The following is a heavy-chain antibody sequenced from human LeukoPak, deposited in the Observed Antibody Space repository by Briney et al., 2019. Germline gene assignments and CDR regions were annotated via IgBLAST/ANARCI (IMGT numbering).Heavy chain of an antibody. Sequence: SETLSLTCTVSGGSISSYYWSWIRQPPGKGLEWIGYIYYSGSTTYNPSLKSRVTISIDTSKNQFSLNLSSVTAADTAVYYCARERQLHYFDYWGQGTLVTVSS. CDR3: ARERQLHYFDY. CDR2: IYYSGST. V-gene: IGHV4-59*13. J-gene: IGHJ4*02. CDR1: GGSISSYY. D-gene: IGHD6-6*01.